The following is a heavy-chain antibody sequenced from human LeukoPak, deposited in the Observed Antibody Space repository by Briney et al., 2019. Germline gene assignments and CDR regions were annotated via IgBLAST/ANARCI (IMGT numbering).Heavy chain of an antibody. CDR3: ARVVGGVPDY. Sequence: PGGSLRPSCAASGFTFSSYSMNWVRQAPGKGLVWVSRINSDGSSTNYADSVKGRFTISRDNAKNTLYLQMNSLRAEDTAVYYCARVVGGVPDYWGQGTLVTVSS. CDR2: INSDGSST. J-gene: IGHJ4*02. V-gene: IGHV3-74*01. CDR1: GFTFSSYS. D-gene: IGHD3-16*01.